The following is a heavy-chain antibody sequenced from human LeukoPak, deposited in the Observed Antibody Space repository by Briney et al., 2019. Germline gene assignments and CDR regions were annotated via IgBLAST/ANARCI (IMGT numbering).Heavy chain of an antibody. CDR1: GFTFSSYA. Sequence: GGSLRLSCAASGFTFSSYAMSWVRQAPGKGLEWVSAISGIGGSTYYAGSVKGRFTISRDNSKNTLYLQMNSLRAKDTAVYYCAKDRDFWSGYRFDYWGQGTLVTVSS. CDR3: AKDRDFWSGYRFDY. V-gene: IGHV3-23*01. CDR2: ISGIGGST. J-gene: IGHJ4*02. D-gene: IGHD3-3*01.